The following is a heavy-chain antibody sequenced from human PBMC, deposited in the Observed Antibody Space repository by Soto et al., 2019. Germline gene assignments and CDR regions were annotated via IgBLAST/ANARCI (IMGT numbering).Heavy chain of an antibody. Sequence: QVQLQESGPGLVKPSQTLSLTCTVSGGSISSADYNWNWIRQPPGKGLEWIGNIYYTGANFYNPSLTCRVIASVDTAEHQFPRRLNSVTSADTAVYFCARHSAPFNDNYDSPLWGQGTLVTVSS. J-gene: IGHJ4*02. CDR3: ARHSAPFNDNYDSPL. D-gene: IGHD1-1*01. CDR1: GGSISSADYN. V-gene: IGHV4-30-4*01. CDR2: IYYTGAN.